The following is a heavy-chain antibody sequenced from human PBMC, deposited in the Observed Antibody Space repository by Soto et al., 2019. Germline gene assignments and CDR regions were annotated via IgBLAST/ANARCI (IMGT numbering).Heavy chain of an antibody. V-gene: IGHV4-59*01. CDR2: IYYSGST. D-gene: IGHD7-27*01. J-gene: IGHJ4*02. Sequence: QVQLQESGPGLVTPSETLSLTCTVSGGSISSYYWSWIRQPPGKGLEWIGYIYYSGSTDYDPSLKSRVTISVDTSKNQFSLKLSSVTAADTAVYYCARRWGTYFDFWGQGTLVTVSS. CDR3: ARRWGTYFDF. CDR1: GGSISSYY.